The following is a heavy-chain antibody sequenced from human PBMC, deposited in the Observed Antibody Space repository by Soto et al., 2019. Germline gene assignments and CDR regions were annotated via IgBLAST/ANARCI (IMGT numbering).Heavy chain of an antibody. CDR1: GFSLETSGMG. CDR3: ARTPREYYDSSGYSQDAFDI. CDR2: IYWDDDK. V-gene: IGHV2-5*02. J-gene: IGHJ3*02. Sequence: SGPTLVNPTQTLTLTCTFSGFSLETSGMGMSWIRQPPGKALEWLALIYWDDDKRYSPSLKNRLTITKDTSKNQVVLTLTNVDPVDTATYYCARTPREYYDSSGYSQDAFDIWGQGTMVTVSS. D-gene: IGHD3-22*01.